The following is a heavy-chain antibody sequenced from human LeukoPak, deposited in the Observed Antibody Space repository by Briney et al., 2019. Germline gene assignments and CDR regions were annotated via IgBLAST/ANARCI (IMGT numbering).Heavy chain of an antibody. CDR2: ISGSGGIT. Sequence: PGGSLRLSCAASGFTFSSYAMSWVRQAPGKGLEWLSTISGSGGITYNADSVKGRFTISRDNSENTLYLQMNSLRAEDTALYYCGKESVGATRGSDYWGQGTLVTVSS. J-gene: IGHJ4*02. CDR1: GFTFSSYA. CDR3: GKESVGATRGSDY. D-gene: IGHD1-26*01. V-gene: IGHV3-23*01.